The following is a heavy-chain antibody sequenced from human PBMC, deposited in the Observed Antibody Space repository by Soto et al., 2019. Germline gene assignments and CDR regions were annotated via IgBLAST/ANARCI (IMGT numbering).Heavy chain of an antibody. CDR2: ISPNSVGT. Sequence: ASVKVSCKASGYTFTGYYMHWVRQAPGQRLEWMGWISPNSVGTNYAQKFQGWATMTRDTSISTAYMELSRLRSDDTAVYYCARAKDPIAAAGYTLDYWGQGTLVTVSS. V-gene: IGHV1-2*04. D-gene: IGHD6-13*01. CDR3: ARAKDPIAAAGYTLDY. CDR1: GYTFTGYY. J-gene: IGHJ4*02.